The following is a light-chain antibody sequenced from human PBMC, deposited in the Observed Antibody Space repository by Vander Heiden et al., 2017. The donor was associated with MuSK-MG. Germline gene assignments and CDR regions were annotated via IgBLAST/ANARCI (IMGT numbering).Light chain of an antibody. CDR2: DAS. J-gene: IGKJ5*01. CDR3: QQRSNWL. CDR1: HSVSGY. Sequence: EIVLTQSPATLSLSPGERATLSCRAGHSVSGYLAWYQQKPGQAPRLLIYDASNRATGIPARFSGSGSVTDFTLTISSLEPEDFAVYYCQQRSNWLFGQGTRLEIK. V-gene: IGKV3-11*01.